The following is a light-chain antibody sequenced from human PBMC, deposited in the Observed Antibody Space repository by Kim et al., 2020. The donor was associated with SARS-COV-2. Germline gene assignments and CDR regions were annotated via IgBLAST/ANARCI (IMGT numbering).Light chain of an antibody. CDR2: GAF. CDR1: QSVSGDY. Sequence: IVLTQSPGTLSLSPGERATLSCRASQSVSGDYIAWYQQKPGQAPRLLIDGAFSRATGIPDRFSGSVSGTDYTLTISRLEPEDFAVYFCQQYLNSPLTSGGGTKVDIK. J-gene: IGKJ4*01. CDR3: QQYLNSPLT. V-gene: IGKV3-20*01.